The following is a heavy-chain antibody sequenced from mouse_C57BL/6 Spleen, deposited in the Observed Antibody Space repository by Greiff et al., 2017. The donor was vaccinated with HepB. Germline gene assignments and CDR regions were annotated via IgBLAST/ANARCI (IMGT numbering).Heavy chain of an antibody. J-gene: IGHJ2*01. CDR3: ARDAVGFDY. CDR2: SRNKANDYTT. V-gene: IGHV7-1*01. CDR1: GFTFSDFY. Sequence: EVQGVESGGGLVQSGRSLRLSCATSGFTFSDFYMEWVRQAPGKGLEWIAASRNKANDYTTEYSASVKGRFIVSRDTSQSILYLQMNALRAEDTAIYYCARDAVGFDYWGQGTTLTVSS.